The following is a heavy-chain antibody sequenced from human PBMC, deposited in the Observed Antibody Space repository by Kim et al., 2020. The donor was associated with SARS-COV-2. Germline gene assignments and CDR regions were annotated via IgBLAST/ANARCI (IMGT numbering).Heavy chain of an antibody. CDR3: TRGRGLDY. CDR2: ES. Sequence: ESYYVNAGKGRCRISRDNAKNSLNLQRNSLRGEDTAVYYCTRGRGLDYWGQGTLVTVSS. V-gene: IGHV3-7*04. J-gene: IGHJ4*02.